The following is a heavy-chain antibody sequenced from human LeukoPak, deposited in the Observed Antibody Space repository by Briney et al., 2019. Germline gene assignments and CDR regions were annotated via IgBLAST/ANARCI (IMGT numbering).Heavy chain of an antibody. D-gene: IGHD3-22*01. CDR1: GGSISSYY. V-gene: IGHV4-59*01. J-gene: IGHJ4*02. CDR3: ARERYYYDSSGYLYYFDY. Sequence: SETLSLTCTVSGGSISSYYWSWIRQPPGKRLEWIGYIYYSGSTNYNPSLKSRVTISVDTPKNQFSLKLSSVTAADTAVYYCARERYYYDSSGYLYYFDYWGQGTLVTVSS. CDR2: IYYSGST.